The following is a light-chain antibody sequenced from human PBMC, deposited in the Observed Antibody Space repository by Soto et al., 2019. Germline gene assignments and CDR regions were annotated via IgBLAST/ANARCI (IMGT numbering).Light chain of an antibody. CDR2: DAT. CDR3: QQRDDWPIT. V-gene: IGKV3-11*01. CDR1: RSVGKY. Sequence: EIVLTQSPATLSLSPGERATLSCRASRSVGKYLAWYQQKPGQAPRLLIHDATNRATDIPARFSGSGSGTDFTLTISSLAVEDFAVYYCQQRDDWPITFGQGTLLDI. J-gene: IGKJ5*01.